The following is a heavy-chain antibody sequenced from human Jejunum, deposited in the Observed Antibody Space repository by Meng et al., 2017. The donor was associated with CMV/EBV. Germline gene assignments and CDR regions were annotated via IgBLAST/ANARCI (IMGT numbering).Heavy chain of an antibody. CDR3: ARWTRGPRDAFDI. J-gene: IGHJ3*02. CDR2: IYYSGST. V-gene: IGHV4-39*07. D-gene: IGHD2-2*01. CDR1: GGSISSSSYY. Sequence: GGSISSSSYYWGWIRQPPGKGLEWIGSIYYSGSTYYNPSLKSRVTISVDTSKNQFSLKLSSVTAADTAVYYCARWTRGPRDAFDIWGQGTRVTVSS.